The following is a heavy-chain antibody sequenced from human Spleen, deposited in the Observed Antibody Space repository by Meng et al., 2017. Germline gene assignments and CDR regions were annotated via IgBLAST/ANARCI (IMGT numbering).Heavy chain of an antibody. V-gene: IGHV4-34*01. CDR3: ARDGYYASGSHSVYYFDY. Sequence: GSLRLSCGVYGGSFSGHYWSWIRQPPGKGLEWIGEINHSGSINYNPSLKSRVTISVDTSKNQFSLKLRSVTAADTAVYYCARDGYYASGSHSVYYFDYWGQGTQVTGAS. D-gene: IGHD3-10*01. CDR1: GGSFSGHY. CDR2: INHSGSI. J-gene: IGHJ4*02.